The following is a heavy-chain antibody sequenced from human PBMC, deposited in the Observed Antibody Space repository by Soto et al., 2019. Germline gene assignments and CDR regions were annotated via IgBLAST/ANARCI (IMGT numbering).Heavy chain of an antibody. CDR3: ARQGFGELHGLVDV. V-gene: IGHV4-59*08. CDR1: GGPMNNYY. CDR2: MGYNGFT. Sequence: QVQLQESGPGLVKPSYTLSLTCTISGGPMNNYYCSWFRQPRGQGLEWIGYMGYNGFTRYNPSLRSRAAISLDTAKHQFSLNLGSVTAADTALYYCARQGFGELHGLVDVWGQGITVTVSS. D-gene: IGHD3-10*01. J-gene: IGHJ6*02.